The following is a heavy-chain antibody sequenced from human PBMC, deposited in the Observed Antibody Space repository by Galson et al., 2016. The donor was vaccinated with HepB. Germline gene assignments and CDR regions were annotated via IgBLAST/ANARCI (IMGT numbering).Heavy chain of an antibody. Sequence: SLRLSCAASGFTFSDHYMDWVRQALGKGLEWVGRIRNKDNSYTTEYAASVKGRFTISRDDSKNSLYVQMNSLKTEDTAVYYCARVQHGMDVWGQGTTVTVSS. V-gene: IGHV3-72*01. CDR3: ARVQHGMDV. CDR1: GFTFSDHY. J-gene: IGHJ6*02. CDR2: IRNKDNSYTT.